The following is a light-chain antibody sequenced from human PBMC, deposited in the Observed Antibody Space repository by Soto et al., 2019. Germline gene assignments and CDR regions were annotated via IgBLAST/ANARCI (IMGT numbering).Light chain of an antibody. V-gene: IGKV3-11*01. Sequence: EIVLTQSPGTLFLFSGERATLSWRASQSVSSSYLAWYQQKPGQAPRLLIYDASYRATGIPARFSGSGSGTDFTLTTSSLEPEDFAVYYCQQRSNWPPITFGQGTRLEIK. CDR2: DAS. J-gene: IGKJ5*01. CDR1: QSVSSSY. CDR3: QQRSNWPPIT.